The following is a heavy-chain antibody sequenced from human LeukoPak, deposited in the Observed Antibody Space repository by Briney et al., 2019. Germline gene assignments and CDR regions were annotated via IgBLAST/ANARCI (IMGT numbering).Heavy chain of an antibody. CDR3: ARKTGYLDAFDI. V-gene: IGHV4-39*07. CDR1: GGSISSSSYY. J-gene: IGHJ3*02. Sequence: PSETLSLTCTVSGGSISSSSYYWGWIRQPPGKGLEWIGGIYYSGSTYYNPSLKSRVTISVDTSKNQFSLKLSSVTAADTAVYYCARKTGYLDAFDIWGQGTMVTVSS. D-gene: IGHD1-1*01. CDR2: IYYSGST.